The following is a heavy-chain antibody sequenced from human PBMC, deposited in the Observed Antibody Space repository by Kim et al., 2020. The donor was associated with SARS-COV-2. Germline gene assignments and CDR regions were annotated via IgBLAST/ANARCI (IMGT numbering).Heavy chain of an antibody. CDR2: ISSSGSTI. CDR3: ARVMRVDSYYYYYMDV. D-gene: IGHD3-22*01. V-gene: IGHV3-48*03. Sequence: GGSLRLSCAASVFTFSSYEMNWVRQAPGKGLEWVSYISSSGSTIYYADSVKGRFTISRDNAKNSLYLQMNSLRAEDTAVYYCARVMRVDSYYYYYMDVWGKGTTVTVSS. J-gene: IGHJ6*03. CDR1: VFTFSSYE.